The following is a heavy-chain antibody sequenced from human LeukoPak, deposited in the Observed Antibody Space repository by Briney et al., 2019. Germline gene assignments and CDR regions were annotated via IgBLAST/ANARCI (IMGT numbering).Heavy chain of an antibody. CDR1: GGTFSSCA. CDR2: SIPIFGTA. V-gene: IGHV1-69*15. J-gene: IGHJ4*02. CDR3: AGGGNSFEPFFDY. Sequence: SVTVSCKASGGTFSSCAISWVRQAHGQGLELMGRSIPIFGTANYEHTVQGRVTITAGESTSTAYTELISLMTADAAVYYCAGGGNSFEPFFDYWGQGTLVTVSS. D-gene: IGHD4-23*01.